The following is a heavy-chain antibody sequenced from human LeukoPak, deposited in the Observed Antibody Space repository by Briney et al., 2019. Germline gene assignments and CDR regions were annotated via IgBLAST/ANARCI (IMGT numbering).Heavy chain of an antibody. J-gene: IGHJ3*01. Sequence: GSLRPSCSASGFTFSAYAMHWVRQAPGKGLEYVSAISVSGDRTFYADSLKGRFTISRDNLENTLYLQLTSLRPEDTAVYYCVKDTPSVGSWAALDAWGQGSMVTVFS. V-gene: IGHV3-64D*09. CDR2: ISVSGDRT. CDR3: VKDTPSVGSWAALDA. D-gene: IGHD3-10*01. CDR1: GFTFSAYA.